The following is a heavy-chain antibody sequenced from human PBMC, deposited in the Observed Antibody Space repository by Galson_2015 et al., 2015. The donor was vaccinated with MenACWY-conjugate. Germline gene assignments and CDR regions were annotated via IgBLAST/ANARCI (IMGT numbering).Heavy chain of an antibody. D-gene: IGHD2-21*02. CDR2: TYYRSKWYN. CDR1: GDSVSSNSAA. CDR3: ARDGGGGDDGYYYYGMDV. V-gene: IGHV6-1*01. Sequence: CAISGDSVSSNSAAWNWIRQSPSRGLEWLGRTYYRSKWYNDYAVSVKSRITINPDTSKNQFSLQLNSVTPEDTAVYYCARDGGGGDDGYYYYGMDVWGQGTTVTVSS. J-gene: IGHJ6*02.